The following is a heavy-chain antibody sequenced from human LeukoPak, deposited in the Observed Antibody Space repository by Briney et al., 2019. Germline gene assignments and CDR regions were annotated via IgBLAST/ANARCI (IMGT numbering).Heavy chain of an antibody. J-gene: IGHJ4*02. V-gene: IGHV4-59*01. D-gene: IGHD7-27*01. CDR3: ARAQLGIRRSFDY. CDR1: GGSISSYY. Sequence: SETLSLTCTVSGGSISSYYWSWIRQPPGKGLEWIGYIYYSGSTNYNPSLKSRVTISVDTSKNQFSLKLSSVTAADTAVYYCARAQLGIRRSFDYWGQGTLVTVSS. CDR2: IYYSGST.